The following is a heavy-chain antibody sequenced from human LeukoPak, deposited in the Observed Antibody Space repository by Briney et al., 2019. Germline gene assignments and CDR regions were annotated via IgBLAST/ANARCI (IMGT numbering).Heavy chain of an antibody. CDR1: GYTFTTFG. CDR2: ISAYTGNT. J-gene: IGHJ4*02. D-gene: IGHD2-2*01. CDR3: TRVSSTTCDCPDYFDS. V-gene: IGHV1-18*01. Sequence: ASVKVSCKASGYTFTTFGISWVRQAPGQGLEWMGWISAYTGNTDYVRKFQGRVTITTDTSTTTAYMELRGLRSDDTAVYYGTRVSSTTCDCPDYFDSWGQGTLVTVSS.